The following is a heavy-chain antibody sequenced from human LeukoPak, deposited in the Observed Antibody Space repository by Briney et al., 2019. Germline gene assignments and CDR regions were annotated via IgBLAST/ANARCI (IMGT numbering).Heavy chain of an antibody. J-gene: IGHJ4*02. CDR2: INTYNHNT. D-gene: IGHD2-15*01. CDR1: GYTFTTLG. V-gene: IGHV1-18*01. CDR3: AREYCLGGKCWDLDY. Sequence: ASVKVSCKASGYTFTTLGITWVRQAPGQGLEWMGWINTYNHNTYYAQKFQDRLTVTADTSTSTVYMDLSSLRSDDTAVYYCAREYCLGGKCWDLDYWGQGTLVTVSS.